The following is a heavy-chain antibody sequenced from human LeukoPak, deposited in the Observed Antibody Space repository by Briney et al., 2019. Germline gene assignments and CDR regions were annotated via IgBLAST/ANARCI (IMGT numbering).Heavy chain of an antibody. CDR1: GYTFTGYY. V-gene: IGHV1-2*02. CDR3: ARIRRSGDHQKHYYFDY. J-gene: IGHJ4*02. Sequence: ASVKVSCKASGYTFTGYYMHWVRQAPGQGLEWMGWINPNSGGTNYAQKFQGRVTMTRDTSISTAYMELSRLRSDDTAVYYCARIRRSGDHQKHYYFDYWGQGTLVTVSS. CDR2: INPNSGGT. D-gene: IGHD4-17*01.